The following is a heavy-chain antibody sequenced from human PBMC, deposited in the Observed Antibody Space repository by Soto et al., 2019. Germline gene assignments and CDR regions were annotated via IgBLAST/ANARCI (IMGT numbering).Heavy chain of an antibody. CDR1: GYTFTAYA. Sequence: QVQLVESGGEEKKPGASVKVSCEASGYTFTAYAIHWLRQAPGQRREWMAWINPGNGNTRYSQKFLGRVSITRDTSASTAYLELDSLRSEDTAVYYCARSAISPYGGLIGPFDYWGQGNLVTVSS. CDR3: ARSAISPYGGLIGPFDY. CDR2: INPGNGNT. D-gene: IGHD3-16*02. J-gene: IGHJ4*02. V-gene: IGHV1-3*05.